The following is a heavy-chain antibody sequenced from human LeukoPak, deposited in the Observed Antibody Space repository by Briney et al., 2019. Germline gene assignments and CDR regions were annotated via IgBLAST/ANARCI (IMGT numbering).Heavy chain of an antibody. Sequence: SGTLSLTCAVSGGSISSSNWWSWVRQPPGKGLEWIGEINHSGSTNYNPSLKSRVTISVDTSKNQFSLKLSSVTAADTAVYYCARANRVVRGVIITTFDYWGQGTLVTVSS. CDR2: INHSGST. J-gene: IGHJ4*02. V-gene: IGHV4-4*02. CDR1: GGSISSSNW. CDR3: ARANRVVRGVIITTFDY. D-gene: IGHD3-10*01.